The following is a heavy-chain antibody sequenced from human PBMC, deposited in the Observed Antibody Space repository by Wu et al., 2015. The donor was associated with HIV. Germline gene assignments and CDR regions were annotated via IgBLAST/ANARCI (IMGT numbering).Heavy chain of an antibody. CDR1: GYTFTSHG. CDR3: AASVAATAHGAFDI. V-gene: IGHV1-18*01. J-gene: IGHJ3*02. CDR2: ISGYSANT. D-gene: IGHD6-13*01. Sequence: QAQMVQSGAEVKKPGASVKVSCKASGYTFTSHGITWVRQAPGQGLEWMGWISGYSANTNYAQKFQERVTITRDMSTSTVYMQLSSLRSEDTAVYYCAASVAATAHGAFDIWGQGTMVTVSS.